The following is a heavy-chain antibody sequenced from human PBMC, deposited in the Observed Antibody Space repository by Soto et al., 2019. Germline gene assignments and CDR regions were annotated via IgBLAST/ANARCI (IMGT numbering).Heavy chain of an antibody. J-gene: IGHJ4*02. CDR1: GGSISSYY. CDR3: ARGATYYYDSSGYYPFDY. CDR2: IYYSGST. Sequence: QVQLQESGPGLVKPSETLSLTCTVSGGSISSYYWSWIRQPPGKGLEWIGYIYYSGSTNYNPSLSSRFTISVDTSKNQFSLKLSSVTAADTAVYYCARGATYYYDSSGYYPFDYWGQGTLVTVSS. V-gene: IGHV4-59*01. D-gene: IGHD3-22*01.